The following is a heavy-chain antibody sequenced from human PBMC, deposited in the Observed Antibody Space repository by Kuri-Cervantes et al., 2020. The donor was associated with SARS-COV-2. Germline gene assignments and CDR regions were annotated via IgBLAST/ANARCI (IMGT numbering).Heavy chain of an antibody. J-gene: IGHJ6*03. CDR1: GGSFSGYY. V-gene: IGHV4-34*01. CDR3: AREAIIRRDDYIWGSYGYYYYYMDV. D-gene: IGHD3-16*01. Sequence: GSLRLSCAVYGGSFSGYYWSWIRQPPGKGLEWIGEINHSGSTNYNPSLKSRVTISVDTSKNQFSLKLSSVTAADTAVYYCAREAIIRRDDYIWGSYGYYYYYMDVWGKGTTVTVSS. CDR2: INHSGST.